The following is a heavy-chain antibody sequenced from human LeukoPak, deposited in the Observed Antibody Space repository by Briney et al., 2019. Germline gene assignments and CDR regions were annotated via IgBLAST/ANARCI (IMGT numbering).Heavy chain of an antibody. CDR2: IRYDGSNK. J-gene: IGHJ4*02. V-gene: IGHV3-30*02. CDR3: AKDYGDYY. Sequence: GGSLRLSWAASGFTFGNYGIYWVGQAQGKGLEWVAFIRYDGSNKYYADSVKGRFTISRDNSKNTLYLQMNSLRAEDTAVYYCAKDYGDYYWGQGTLVTVSS. CDR1: GFTFGNYG. D-gene: IGHD4-17*01.